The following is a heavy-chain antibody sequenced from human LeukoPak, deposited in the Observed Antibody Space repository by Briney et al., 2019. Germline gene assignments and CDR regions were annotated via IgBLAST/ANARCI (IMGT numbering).Heavy chain of an antibody. CDR1: GFSFSSYG. Sequence: PGGSLRLSCAASGFSFSSYGMHWVRQAPGKGLEWVAVIWDDGSYKYYADSVKGRFTISRDNSKNTLYLQMNSLRAEDTAVYYCAKSGQQWLVTSICDYWGQGTLVTVSS. CDR2: IWDDGSYK. J-gene: IGHJ4*02. CDR3: AKSGQQWLVTSICDY. V-gene: IGHV3-33*06. D-gene: IGHD6-19*01.